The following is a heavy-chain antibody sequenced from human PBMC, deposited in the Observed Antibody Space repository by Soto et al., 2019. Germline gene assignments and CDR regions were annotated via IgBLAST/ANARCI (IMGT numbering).Heavy chain of an antibody. V-gene: IGHV2-5*02. J-gene: IGHJ1*01. CDR1: GFSLNTGGVT. D-gene: IGHD3-10*01. CDR3: EHSPALRVYFEX. Sequence: SGATLVHPTQTLTLTCVFSGFSLNTGGVTVGWIRRPPVKALEWVALIYWDDGKSYSPSMKSRLTITKETSRNQVVLTMTNVEPEDTATYVCEHSPALRVYFEXWGEGTLVTVSX. CDR2: IYWDDGK.